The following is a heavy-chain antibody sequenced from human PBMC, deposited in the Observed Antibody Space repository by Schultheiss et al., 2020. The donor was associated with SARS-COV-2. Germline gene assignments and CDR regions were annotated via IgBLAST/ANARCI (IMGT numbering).Heavy chain of an antibody. V-gene: IGHV3-48*02. D-gene: IGHD2-8*01. J-gene: IGHJ6*02. CDR3: ARDGAPDIVLMVYAIRYYYYGMDV. CDR2: ISSSSSTI. CDR1: GFTFSSYS. Sequence: GGSLRLSCAASGFTFSSYSMNWVRQAPGKGLEWVSYISSSSSTIYYADSVKGRFTISRDNAKNSLYLQMNSLRDEDTAVYYCARDGAPDIVLMVYAIRYYYYGMDVWGQGTTVTVSS.